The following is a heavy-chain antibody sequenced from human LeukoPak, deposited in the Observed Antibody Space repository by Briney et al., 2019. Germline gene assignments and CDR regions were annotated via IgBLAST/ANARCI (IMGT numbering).Heavy chain of an antibody. J-gene: IGHJ4*02. CDR1: GGSISSGDYY. CDR3: ARTLYYYGSGSFDY. D-gene: IGHD3-10*01. CDR2: IYYSGST. Sequence: PSQTLSLTCTVSGGSISSGDYYWSWIRQPPGKGLEWIGYIYYSGSTYYNPSLKSRVTISVDTSKNQFSLKLSSVTAADTAVYYCARTLYYYGSGSFDYWGQGTLVTVSS. V-gene: IGHV4-31*03.